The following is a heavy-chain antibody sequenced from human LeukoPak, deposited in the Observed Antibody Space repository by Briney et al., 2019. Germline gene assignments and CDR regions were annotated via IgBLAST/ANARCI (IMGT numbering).Heavy chain of an antibody. CDR3: AKWGDYDVLTGYYVSDY. CDR1: GFTFSNYA. V-gene: IGHV3-23*01. Sequence: VASLRLSCAASGFTFSNYAMSWVRQAPGKGLEWVSAITCSGGNTYYADSVKGRFTISRDNSKNTVFLKMNSLRAEDTAVYYCAKWGDYDVLTGYYVSDYWGQGTLVTVSS. D-gene: IGHD3-9*01. J-gene: IGHJ4*02. CDR2: ITCSGGNT.